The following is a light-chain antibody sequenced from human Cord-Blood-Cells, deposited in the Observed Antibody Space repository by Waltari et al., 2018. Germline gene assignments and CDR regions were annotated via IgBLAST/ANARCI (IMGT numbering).Light chain of an antibody. CDR2: KDR. CDR3: QSADSSGTYV. CDR1: ALPKQC. V-gene: IGLV3-25*03. J-gene: IGLJ1*01. Sequence: SYELTQTPSVLPSAVQTARFTWFGGALPKQCAYWDPQQPGQAPVLVIYKDRERPAGIPERFSGSSSGTTVTLTISGVQAEDEADYYCQSADSSGTYVFGTGTKVTVL.